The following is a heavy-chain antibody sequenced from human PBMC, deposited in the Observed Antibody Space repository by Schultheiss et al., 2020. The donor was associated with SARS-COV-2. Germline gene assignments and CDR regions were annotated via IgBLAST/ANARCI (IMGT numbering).Heavy chain of an antibody. CDR1: GFTFSPYS. D-gene: IGHD2-2*01. V-gene: IGHV3-48*04. J-gene: IGHJ6*04. CDR2: ISSSGSTI. Sequence: GESLKISCVASGFTFSPYSMNWVRQAPGKGLEWVSYISSSGSTIYYADSVKGRFTISRDNAKNSLYLQMNSLRAEDTAVYYCARGYCSSTSCSQDVWGKGTTVTVSS. CDR3: ARGYCSSTSCSQDV.